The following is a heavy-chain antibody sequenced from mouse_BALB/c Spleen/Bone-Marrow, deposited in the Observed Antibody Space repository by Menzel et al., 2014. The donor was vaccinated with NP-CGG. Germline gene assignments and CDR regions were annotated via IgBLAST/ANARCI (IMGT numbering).Heavy chain of an antibody. CDR3: ARLGDYGWFAY. CDR2: INPDSSTI. V-gene: IGHV4-1*02. CDR1: GFDFSRYW. Sequence: EVQLQQSGGGLVQPGGSLKLSCAASGFDFSRYWMSWVRQAPGKGLEWIGEINPDSSTINYTPYLKDKFIISRDNAKNTLYLQMSKVRSEDTALYYCARLGDYGWFAYWGQGTLVTVSA. D-gene: IGHD2-4*01. J-gene: IGHJ3*01.